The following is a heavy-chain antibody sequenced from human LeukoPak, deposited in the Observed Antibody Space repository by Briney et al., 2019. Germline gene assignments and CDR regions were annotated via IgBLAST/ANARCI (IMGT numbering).Heavy chain of an antibody. D-gene: IGHD2-2*01. V-gene: IGHV3-23*01. CDR1: GFTFSSYA. CDR2: VSGGGGTT. J-gene: IGHJ4*02. CDR3: AKDMGYCSSATCYGLDY. Sequence: PGGSLRLSCAASGFTFSSYAMSWVRQAPGKGLEWVSPVSGGGGTTYYADSVKGRFTISRDNSKNTLFLQINSLRAEDTAIYYCAKDMGYCSSATCYGLDYWGQGTLVTVSS.